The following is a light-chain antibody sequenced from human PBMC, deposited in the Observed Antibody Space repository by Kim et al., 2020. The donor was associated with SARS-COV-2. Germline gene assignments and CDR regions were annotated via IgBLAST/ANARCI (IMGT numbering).Light chain of an antibody. Sequence: ELTQPPSASGTPGQRVTISCSGSSSNIGSNSVCWYHHLPGTAPKLLIYRNNQRPSGVPDRFSGSKSGTSASLAISGLRSEDEAIYYCAAWDDNLGGQEVFGGGTKVTVL. CDR3: AAWDDNLGGQEV. CDR1: SSNIGSNS. V-gene: IGLV1-47*01. J-gene: IGLJ3*02. CDR2: RNN.